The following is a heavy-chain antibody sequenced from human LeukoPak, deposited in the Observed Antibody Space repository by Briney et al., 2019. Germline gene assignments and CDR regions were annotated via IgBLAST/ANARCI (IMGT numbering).Heavy chain of an antibody. CDR1: GFTFSSYA. CDR3: AKPLYNSGWYGGGDY. CDR2: FSGSEDSA. J-gene: IGHJ4*02. D-gene: IGHD6-19*01. V-gene: IGHV3-23*01. Sequence: PGGSLRLSCAASGFTFSSYAMSWVRQAPGKGLEWVSGFSGSEDSAYYADSVKGRFTISRDNSKNTLYLQMDSLRAEDTAVYYCAKPLYNSGWYGGGDYWGQGVLVTVSS.